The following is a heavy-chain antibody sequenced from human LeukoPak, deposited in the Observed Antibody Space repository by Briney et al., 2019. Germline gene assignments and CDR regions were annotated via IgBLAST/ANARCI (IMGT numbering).Heavy chain of an antibody. CDR3: ARETDPGGTGYPDY. CDR1: GFTFSSYS. D-gene: IGHD1-14*01. CDR2: ISSSSSYI. J-gene: IGHJ4*02. V-gene: IGHV3-21*01. Sequence: GGSLRLSCAASGFTFSSYSMNWVRQAPGKGLEWVSSISSSSSYIYYADSVKGRFTISRDNAKNSLYLQMNSLRAEDTAVYYCARETDPGGTGYPDYWGQGTLVTVSS.